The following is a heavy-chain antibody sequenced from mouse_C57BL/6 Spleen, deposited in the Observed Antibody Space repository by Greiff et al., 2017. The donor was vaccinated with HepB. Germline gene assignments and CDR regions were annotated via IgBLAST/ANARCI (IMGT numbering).Heavy chain of an antibody. V-gene: IGHV1-81*01. CDR2: IYPRSGNT. CDR3: ARWYTTVPFAY. D-gene: IGHD1-1*01. CDR1: GYTFTSYG. J-gene: IGHJ3*01. Sequence: QVQLQQSGAELARPGASVKLSCKASGYTFTSYGISWVKQRTGQGLEWIGEIYPRSGNTYYNEKFKGKATLTADKSSSTAYMELRSLTSEDSAVYFCARWYTTVPFAYWGQGTLVTVSA.